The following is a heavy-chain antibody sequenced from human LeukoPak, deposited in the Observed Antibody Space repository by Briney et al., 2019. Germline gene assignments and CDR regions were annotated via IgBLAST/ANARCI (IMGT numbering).Heavy chain of an antibody. Sequence: PSGGSLRLSCAASGFTFSSYWMHWVRQAPGKGLVWVSCIYSDGSSTSYAGSVKGRVTSSRDNARNTLYLQMNSLRAEDTAVYYCARGGDAVTLDYWGQGTLVTASA. CDR3: ARGGDAVTLDY. CDR1: GFTFSSYW. D-gene: IGHD4-17*01. CDR2: IYSDGSST. V-gene: IGHV3-74*01. J-gene: IGHJ4*02.